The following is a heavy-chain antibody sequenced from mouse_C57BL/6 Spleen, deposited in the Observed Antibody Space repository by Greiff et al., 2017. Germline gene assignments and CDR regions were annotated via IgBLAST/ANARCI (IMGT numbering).Heavy chain of an antibody. CDR1: GYTFTSYW. J-gene: IGHJ3*01. V-gene: IGHV1-55*01. CDR2: IYPGSGST. CDR3: ANGAPNWAWFAY. Sequence: QVQLQQPGAELVKPGASVKMSCKASGYTFTSYWITWVKQRPGQGLEWIGDIYPGSGSTNYNEKFKSKATVTVDTSSSTAYMQLSSLTSEDSAVYYCANGAPNWAWFAYWGPGTLVTVSA. D-gene: IGHD4-1*01.